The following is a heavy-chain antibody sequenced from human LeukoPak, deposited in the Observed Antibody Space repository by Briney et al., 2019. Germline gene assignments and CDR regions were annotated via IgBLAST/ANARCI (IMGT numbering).Heavy chain of an antibody. CDR3: AISGSTSYYYYGMDV. V-gene: IGHV3-53*01. D-gene: IGHD2-2*01. CDR2: IYSGGST. CDR1: GFXVSSNY. J-gene: IGHJ6*02. Sequence: GGPLRLSCAASGFXVSSNYISWVRQAPGKGLEWVSVIYSGGSTYYADSVKGRFTISRDNSKNTLYLQMNSLRAEDTAVYYCAISGSTSYYYYGMDVWGQGTTVTVSS.